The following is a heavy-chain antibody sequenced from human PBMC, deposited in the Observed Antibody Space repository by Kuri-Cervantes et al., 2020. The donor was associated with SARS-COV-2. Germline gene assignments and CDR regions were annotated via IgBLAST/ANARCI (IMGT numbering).Heavy chain of an antibody. CDR2: IIPIFGTA. V-gene: IGHV1-69*05. CDR1: GGTFSSYA. D-gene: IGHD3-10*01. Sequence: SVKVSCKASGGTFSSYAISWVRQAPGQGLEWMGRIIPIFGTANYAQKFQDRVTMTTDTSTSTAYMELRSLRSDDMAVYYCARSTYYGSGSYPNRYYFDYWGQGTLVTVSS. J-gene: IGHJ4*02. CDR3: ARSTYYGSGSYPNRYYFDY.